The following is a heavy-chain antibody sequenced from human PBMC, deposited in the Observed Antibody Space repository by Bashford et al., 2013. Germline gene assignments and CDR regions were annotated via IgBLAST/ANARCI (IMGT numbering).Heavy chain of an antibody. J-gene: IGHJ4*02. CDR2: LVVVVVT. V-gene: IGHV3-21*01. D-gene: IGHD3-3*01. CDR3: ARDEHPNKYYDFWSGYYGY. Sequence: RQXPGRGWSGSHPLVVVVVTYTTQTQXRAEFTISRDNAKNSLYLQMNSLRAEDTAVYYCARDEHPNKYYDFWSGYYGYWGQGTLVTVSS.